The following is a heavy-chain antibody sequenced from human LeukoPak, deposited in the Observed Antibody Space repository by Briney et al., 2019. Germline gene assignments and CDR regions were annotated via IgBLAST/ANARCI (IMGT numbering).Heavy chain of an antibody. CDR2: ISSSSNAI. V-gene: IGHV3-48*02. CDR3: ARNTSGSGNYFLDY. Sequence: GGSLRLSCAASGFTFSSFTMSWVRQAPGKRLEWISYISSSSNAINYADSVKGRFTISRDNAKNSLYLHMDSLRDEDTAVYYCARNTSGSGNYFLDYWGQGTLVTVSS. CDR1: GFTFSSFT. J-gene: IGHJ4*02. D-gene: IGHD3-10*01.